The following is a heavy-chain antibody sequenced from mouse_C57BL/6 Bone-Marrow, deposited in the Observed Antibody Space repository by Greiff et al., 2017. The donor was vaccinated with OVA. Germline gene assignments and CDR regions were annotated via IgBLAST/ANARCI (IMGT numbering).Heavy chain of an antibody. J-gene: IGHJ1*03. CDR3: AREATMVTTVYWYFDV. CDR2: IYPRDGST. CDR1: GYTFTSYD. Sequence: QVQLKQSGPELVKPGASVKLSCKASGYTFTSYDINWVKQRPGQGLEWIGWIYPRDGSTKYNEKFKGKATLTVDTSYSTAYMELHSLTSEDSAVYFCAREATMVTTVYWYFDVWGTGTTVTVSS. D-gene: IGHD2-2*01. V-gene: IGHV1-85*01.